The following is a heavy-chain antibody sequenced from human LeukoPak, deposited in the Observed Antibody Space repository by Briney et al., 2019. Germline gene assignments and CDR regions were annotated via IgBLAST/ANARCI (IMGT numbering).Heavy chain of an antibody. D-gene: IGHD3-10*01. CDR2: ISGNTANT. V-gene: IGHV3-23*01. J-gene: IGHJ4*02. CDR1: EFTFSSYG. CDR3: ARVEMDYYGSGSYYLDY. Sequence: PGGSLRLSCAASEFTFSSYGMSWVRQAPGKGLEWVSWISGNTANTYYADSVKGRFTISRDNSKNTLYLQMNSLRAEDTAVYYCARVEMDYYGSGSYYLDYWGQGTLVTVSS.